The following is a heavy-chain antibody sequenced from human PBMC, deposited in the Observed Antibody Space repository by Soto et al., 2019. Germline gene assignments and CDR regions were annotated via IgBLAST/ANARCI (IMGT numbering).Heavy chain of an antibody. CDR2: ISYDGSNK. CDR3: ARDSDPDIVVVPAAIRGIDYYYGMDV. CDR1: GFTFSSYA. Sequence: GGSLRLSCAASGFTFSSYAMHWVRQAPGKGLEWVAVISYDGSNKYYADSVKGRFTISRDNSKNTLYLQMNSLRAEDTAVYYCARDSDPDIVVVPAAIRGIDYYYGMDVWGQGNTVTVSS. J-gene: IGHJ6*02. V-gene: IGHV3-30-3*01. D-gene: IGHD2-2*02.